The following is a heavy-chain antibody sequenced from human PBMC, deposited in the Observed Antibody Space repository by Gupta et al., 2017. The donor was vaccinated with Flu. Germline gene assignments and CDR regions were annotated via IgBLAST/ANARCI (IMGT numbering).Heavy chain of an antibody. D-gene: IGHD5-12*01. V-gene: IGHV3-30*02. CDR3: AKGRREGYNWYGEYLQS. CDR2: IPYDGINR. Sequence: QVQLVESGGGVVQPGGSLRLSCTASGFNFSSSGMHWVRQAPGKGLEWVAVIPYDGINRKYADSVKGRFTISRDNSKNILYMEMNRLRGDDTAVYYCAKGRREGYNWYGEYLQSWGQGTLVTVSS. J-gene: IGHJ1*01. CDR1: GFNFSSSG.